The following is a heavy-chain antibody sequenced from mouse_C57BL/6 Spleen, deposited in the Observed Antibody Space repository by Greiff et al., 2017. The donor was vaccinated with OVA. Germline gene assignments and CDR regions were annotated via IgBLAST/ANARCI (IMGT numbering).Heavy chain of an antibody. Sequence: DVKLVESGGGLVQPGGSLSLSCAASGFTFTDYYMSWVRQPPGKALEWLGFIRNKANGYTTEYSASVKGRFTISRDNSQSILYLQMNALRAEDSATYYCARLGSSGYVSYAMDYWGQGTSVTVSS. J-gene: IGHJ4*01. CDR2: IRNKANGYTT. V-gene: IGHV7-3*01. CDR3: ARLGSSGYVSYAMDY. CDR1: GFTFTDYY. D-gene: IGHD3-2*02.